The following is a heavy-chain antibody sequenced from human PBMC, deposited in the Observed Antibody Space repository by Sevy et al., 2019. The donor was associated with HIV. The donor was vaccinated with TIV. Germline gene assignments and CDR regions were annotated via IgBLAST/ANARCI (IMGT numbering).Heavy chain of an antibody. CDR2: INPNSGGT. CDR1: GYTFTGYY. V-gene: IGHV1-2*02. Sequence: ASVKVSCKASGYTFTGYYMHWVRQAPGQGLEWMAWINPNSGGTNYAQKFQGRVTMTRDTSISTAYMELSRLRSDDTAVYYSARRYYDSSGYYYEYFQHWGQGTLVTVSS. D-gene: IGHD3-22*01. CDR3: ARRYYDSSGYYYEYFQH. J-gene: IGHJ1*01.